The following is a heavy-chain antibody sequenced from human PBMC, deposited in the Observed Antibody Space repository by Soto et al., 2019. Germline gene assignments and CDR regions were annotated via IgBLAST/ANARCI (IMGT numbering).Heavy chain of an antibody. CDR3: ARVGICISTSCYPYYYYGMDV. Sequence: QVQLQESGPGLVKPSQTLSLTCTVSGGSISSGGYYWSWIRQHPGKGLEWIGYIYYSGSTYYNPSLKSRVTISVDTSKNQFSLKLSSVTAADTAVYYCARVGICISTSCYPYYYYGMDVWGQGTTVTVSS. CDR2: IYYSGST. J-gene: IGHJ6*02. V-gene: IGHV4-31*03. D-gene: IGHD2-2*01. CDR1: GGSISSGGYY.